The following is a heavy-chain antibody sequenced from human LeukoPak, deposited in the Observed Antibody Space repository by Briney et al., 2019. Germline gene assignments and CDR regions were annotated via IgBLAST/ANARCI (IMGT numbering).Heavy chain of an antibody. CDR2: IWNDGSNK. Sequence: GGSLRLSCEASGFTFSIYDMHWVRQAPGKGLEGGAVIWNDGSNKYYADSVKGRFTISRDNSKNTLYLQMNSLRAEDTAVYSCARASGPFDYWGQGTLVTVSS. J-gene: IGHJ4*02. CDR3: ARASGPFDY. CDR1: GFTFSIYD. D-gene: IGHD3-10*01. V-gene: IGHV3-33*01.